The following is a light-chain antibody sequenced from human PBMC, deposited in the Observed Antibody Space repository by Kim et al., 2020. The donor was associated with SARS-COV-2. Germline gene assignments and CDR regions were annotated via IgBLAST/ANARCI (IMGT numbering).Light chain of an antibody. CDR1: SSNIGSNT. V-gene: IGLV1-44*01. Sequence: GQRVTISCSGRSSNIGSNTVNWYQQLPGTATKLLIYSNNQRPSGVPDRFSGSKSGTAASLTISGLQSEDEADYYCAAWDDSLNGWVFGGGTQLTVL. CDR3: AAWDDSLNGWV. J-gene: IGLJ3*02. CDR2: SNN.